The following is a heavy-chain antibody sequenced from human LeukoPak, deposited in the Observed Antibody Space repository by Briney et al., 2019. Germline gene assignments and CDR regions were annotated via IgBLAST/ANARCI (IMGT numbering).Heavy chain of an antibody. Sequence: SETLSLTCTVSGGSISSSSYYWGWIRQPPGKGLEWIGSIYYSGSTYYIPSLKSRVTISVDTSKNQFSLKLSSVTAADTAVYYCARDFGYSYFDYWGQGTLVTVSS. J-gene: IGHJ4*02. D-gene: IGHD5-24*01. V-gene: IGHV4-39*07. CDR3: ARDFGYSYFDY. CDR1: GGSISSSSYY. CDR2: IYYSGST.